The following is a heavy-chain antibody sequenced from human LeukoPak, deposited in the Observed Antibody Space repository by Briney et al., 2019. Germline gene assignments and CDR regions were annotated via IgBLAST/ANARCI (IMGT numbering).Heavy chain of an antibody. V-gene: IGHV5-51*01. CDR1: W. CDR3: VRQLYDSSGPDY. Sequence: WIXWVRQKPGKGLEWMXIIYCGDSETRYSPSFQGQVTISADKSISTAYLQWSSLKASDTAIYYCVRQLYDSSGPDYWGQGTLVTVSS. J-gene: IGHJ4*02. CDR2: IYCGDSET. D-gene: IGHD3-22*01.